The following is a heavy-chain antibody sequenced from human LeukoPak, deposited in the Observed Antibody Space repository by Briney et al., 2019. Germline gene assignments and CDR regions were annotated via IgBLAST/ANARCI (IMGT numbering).Heavy chain of an antibody. J-gene: IGHJ4*02. CDR3: ARASGDDHRFDY. CDR2: IYYSGST. Sequence: PSETLSLTCTVSGGSISSGDYYWSWIRQPPGKGLEWIGYIYYSGSTYYNPSLKSRVTISVDTSKNQFSLKLSSVTAADTAVYYCARASGDDHRFDYWGQGTLVTVSS. V-gene: IGHV4-30-4*08. CDR1: GGSISSGDYY. D-gene: IGHD1-26*01.